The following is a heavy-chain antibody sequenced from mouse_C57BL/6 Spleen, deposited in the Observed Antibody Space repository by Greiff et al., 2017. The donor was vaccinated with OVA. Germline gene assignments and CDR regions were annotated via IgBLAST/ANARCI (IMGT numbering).Heavy chain of an antibody. Sequence: QVQLQQPGAELVMPGASVKLSCKASGYTFTSYWMHWVKQRPGQGLEWIGEIDPSDSYTNYNQKFKGKSTLTVDKSSSTAYMQLSSLTSEDSAVYYGARRGYYGSSRYYYAMDYWGQGTSVTVSS. J-gene: IGHJ4*01. CDR2: IDPSDSYT. CDR3: ARRGYYGSSRYYYAMDY. CDR1: GYTFTSYW. V-gene: IGHV1-69*01. D-gene: IGHD1-1*01.